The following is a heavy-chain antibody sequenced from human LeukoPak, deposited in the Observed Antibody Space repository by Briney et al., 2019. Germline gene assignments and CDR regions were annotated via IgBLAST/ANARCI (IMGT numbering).Heavy chain of an antibody. CDR1: GRSISSGDYY. CDR2: IYNSGST. D-gene: IGHD6-13*01. J-gene: IGHJ6*03. V-gene: IGHV4-30-4*01. CDR3: ARAYSSSGRVYYYYYMDV. Sequence: SQTLSLTCTVSGRSISSGDYYWSWIRQPPGKGLEWIGYIYNSGSTSYNSSLKSRVTLSVNTSKNQFSLKLSSVTAADTAVYYCARAYSSSGRVYYYYYMDVWGKGTTVTVSS.